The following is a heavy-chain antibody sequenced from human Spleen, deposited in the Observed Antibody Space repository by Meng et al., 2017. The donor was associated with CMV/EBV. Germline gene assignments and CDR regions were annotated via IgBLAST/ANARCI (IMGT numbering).Heavy chain of an antibody. D-gene: IGHD3-22*01. CDR1: GFTFNLAW. CDR3: ARGSNSFDSSDFDH. V-gene: IGHV3-15*07. Sequence: GFTFNLAWRNGVRQAQGKGVEWVGRTLSEFNGGTIEYAAPVKGRFTISRDDSESTLYLQMNSLKNEDTGVYYCARGSNSFDSSDFDHWGQGTLVTVSS. J-gene: IGHJ4*01. CDR2: TLSEFNGGTI.